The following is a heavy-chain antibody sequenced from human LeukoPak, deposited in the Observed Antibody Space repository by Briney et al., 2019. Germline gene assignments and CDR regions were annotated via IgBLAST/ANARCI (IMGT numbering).Heavy chain of an antibody. D-gene: IGHD2-2*01. V-gene: IGHV3-7*01. CDR2: IKQDGSEN. CDR3: VRERYCTTATCYVGVPFDY. CDR1: GFTFSTYY. J-gene: IGHJ4*02. Sequence: PGGSLRLSCAASGFTFSTYYMTWVRRVPGKGLEWVAGIKQDGSENYYVDSVKGRFTISRDNSRNSLYLQMNNLRAEDTAVYFCVRERYCTTATCYVGVPFDYWGQGTWSPSPQ.